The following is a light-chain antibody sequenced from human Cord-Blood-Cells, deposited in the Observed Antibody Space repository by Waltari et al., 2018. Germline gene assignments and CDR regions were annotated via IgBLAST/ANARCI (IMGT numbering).Light chain of an antibody. CDR2: QDS. Sequence: SYELTQPPSVSVSPGQTASITCSGDKLGEKYACWYQQKQGQSPVLVIYQDSKRPSGIPWRFAGSNSGNTATLTISGTQAMDEADYYCQAWDSSTVVFGGVTKLTVL. CDR1: KLGEKY. J-gene: IGLJ2*01. V-gene: IGLV3-1*01. CDR3: QAWDSSTVV.